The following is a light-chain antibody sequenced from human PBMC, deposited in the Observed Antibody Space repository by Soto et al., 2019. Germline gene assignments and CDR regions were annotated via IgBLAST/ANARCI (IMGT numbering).Light chain of an antibody. V-gene: IGKV1-12*01. Sequence: DIQMTQSPSTLSASVGDRVTITCRASQGISSWLAWYQQKPGKAPKLLIYAATSLHSGVPSRFSGSGSGTDFTLTISSLQPEDFATYYCLQDHNYPWTFGQGTKVDIK. CDR1: QGISSW. CDR3: LQDHNYPWT. J-gene: IGKJ1*01. CDR2: AAT.